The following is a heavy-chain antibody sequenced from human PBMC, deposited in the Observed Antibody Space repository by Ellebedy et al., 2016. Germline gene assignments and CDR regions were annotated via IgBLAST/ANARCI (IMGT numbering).Heavy chain of an antibody. Sequence: GSLRLSCTVSGGSISSSSYYWGWIRQPPGKGLEWIGSIYYSGSTYYNPSLKSRVTISVDTSENQFSLKLSSVTAADTAVYYCAEMATADLRDYWGQGTLVTVSS. D-gene: IGHD5-24*01. V-gene: IGHV4-39*01. CDR3: AEMATADLRDY. J-gene: IGHJ4*02. CDR2: IYYSGST. CDR1: GGSISSSSYY.